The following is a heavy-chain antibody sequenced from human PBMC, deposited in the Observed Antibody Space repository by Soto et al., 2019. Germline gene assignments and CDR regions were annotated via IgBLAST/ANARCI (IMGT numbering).Heavy chain of an antibody. CDR1: GGSSSNPNYY. CDR2: IYYNGNT. CDR3: ARHGFRAAPRNFFDP. V-gene: IGHV4-39*01. J-gene: IGHJ5*02. D-gene: IGHD6-6*01. Sequence: SETLSLTCTVSGGSSSNPNYYWGWIRQPPGKALQWIGSIYYNGNTYYSPSLKSRATISVDTSKNQFSLKLSSVTATDTAIYYCARHGFRAAPRNFFDPWGQGTLVTVSS.